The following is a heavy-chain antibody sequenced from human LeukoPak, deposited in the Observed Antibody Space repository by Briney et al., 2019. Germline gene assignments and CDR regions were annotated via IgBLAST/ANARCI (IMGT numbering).Heavy chain of an antibody. Sequence: PSETLSRTCAVYGGSFSGYYWSWIRQPPGKGLEWIGEINHSGSTNYNPSLKSRVTISVDTSKNQFSLKLSSVTAADAAVYYCARGAIVVVPAAIRHWFDPWGQGTLVTVSS. J-gene: IGHJ5*02. CDR1: GGSFSGYY. V-gene: IGHV4-34*01. CDR3: ARGAIVVVPAAIRHWFDP. D-gene: IGHD2-2*01. CDR2: INHSGST.